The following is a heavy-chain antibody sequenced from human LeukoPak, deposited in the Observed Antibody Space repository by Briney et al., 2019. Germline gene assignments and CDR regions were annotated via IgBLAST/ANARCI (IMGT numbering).Heavy chain of an antibody. CDR2: MSAYNGNT. CDR1: GYTFTSYG. V-gene: IGHV1-18*01. Sequence: ASVKVSCKASGYTFTSYGISWVRQAPGQGLEWMGWMSAYNGNTNYAQKLQGRVTMTTDTSTSTACMELRSLRSDDTAVYYCARDSDYYDSSGYYALPTGYWGQGTLVTVSS. D-gene: IGHD3-22*01. J-gene: IGHJ4*02. CDR3: ARDSDYYDSSGYYALPTGY.